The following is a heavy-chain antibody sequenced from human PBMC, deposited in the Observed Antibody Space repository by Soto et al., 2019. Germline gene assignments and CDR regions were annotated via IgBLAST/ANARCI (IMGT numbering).Heavy chain of an antibody. J-gene: IGHJ6*02. CDR3: ARVMAAGGDYNYFGMDV. D-gene: IGHD4-17*01. Sequence: QVQLQESGPGLVKPSQTLSLTCTVSGGSISSGGYYWSWIRQHPGKGLDWIAYIYYSGSTYYNPSLKSRVTISVDTSKNQFSLRLGSVTAADTALYYCARVMAAGGDYNYFGMDVWGQGTTVTVSS. V-gene: IGHV4-31*03. CDR1: GGSISSGGYY. CDR2: IYYSGST.